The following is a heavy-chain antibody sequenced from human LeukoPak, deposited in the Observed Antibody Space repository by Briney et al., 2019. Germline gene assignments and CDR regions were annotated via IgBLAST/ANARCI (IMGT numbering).Heavy chain of an antibody. V-gene: IGHV3-21*01. CDR3: ATRIAVAGSFDY. Sequence: GGSLRLSCVGSGFTFSSYNMHWVRQAPGKGLEWVSTISSSSSSGSYKYYADSVKGRFTISRDNAKNSLYLQMDSLRAEDTAVYYCATRIAVAGSFDYWGQGTLVTVSS. J-gene: IGHJ4*02. CDR2: ISSSSSSGSYK. D-gene: IGHD6-19*01. CDR1: GFTFSSYN.